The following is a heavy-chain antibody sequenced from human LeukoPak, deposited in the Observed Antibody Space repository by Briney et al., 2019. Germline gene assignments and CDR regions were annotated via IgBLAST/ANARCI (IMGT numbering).Heavy chain of an antibody. CDR3: ARAEGRGYSYGLNLFY. J-gene: IGHJ4*02. V-gene: IGHV1-2*02. D-gene: IGHD5-18*01. CDR1: GYTITGYY. CDR2: INPNSGGT. Sequence: ASVKVSCKASGYTITGYYMHWVRQAPGQGLEWMGWINPNSGGTNYAQKFQGRVTMTRDTSISTAYMELSRLRSDDTAVYYCARAEGRGYSYGLNLFYWGQGTLVTVSS.